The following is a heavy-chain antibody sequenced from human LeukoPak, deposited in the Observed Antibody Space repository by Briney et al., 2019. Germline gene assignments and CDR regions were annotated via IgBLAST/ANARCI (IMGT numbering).Heavy chain of an antibody. CDR1: GGSISSGSYY. CDR3: AMSDWFTDDY. J-gene: IGHJ4*02. D-gene: IGHD3-9*01. CDR2: IYNSGST. Sequence: PSETLSLTCTVSGGSISSGSYYWSWIRQPAGKGLEWIGRIYNSGSTNYNPSLKSRVTISVDTSKNQFSLRLSSVIAADTAVYYCAMSDWFTDDYWGQGTLVTVSS. V-gene: IGHV4-61*02.